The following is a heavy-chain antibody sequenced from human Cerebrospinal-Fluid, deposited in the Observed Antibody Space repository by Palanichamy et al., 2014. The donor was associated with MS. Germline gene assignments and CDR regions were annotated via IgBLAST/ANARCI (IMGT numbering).Heavy chain of an antibody. CDR1: GYTFPNYG. CDR2: INVYNGNT. D-gene: IGHD2-2*01. V-gene: IGHV1-18*01. Sequence: QVQLVQSGAEVKKPGASVKVSCKASGYTFPNYGISWVRQAPGQGLEWMGWINVYNGNTNYAQKFQGRVTMTTDTSTSTAYMELRSLRSDDTAVYYCAVCSSTSCYGGYYYGMDVWGQGTTVTVS. CDR3: AVCSSTSCYGGYYYGMDV. J-gene: IGHJ6*02.